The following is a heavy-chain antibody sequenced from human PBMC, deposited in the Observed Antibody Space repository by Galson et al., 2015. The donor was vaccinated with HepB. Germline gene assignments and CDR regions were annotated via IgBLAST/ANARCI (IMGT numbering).Heavy chain of an antibody. J-gene: IGHJ6*02. CDR1: GFAFSTYG. CDR3: ARDKAVRGVSKYGVDV. V-gene: IGHV3-33*08. Sequence: SLRLSCAASGFAFSTYGMHWVRQAPGKGLEWVAIVWFEGNNKYYADSVKGRFTISRDNSKNTLYLQMNSLSAEDTAVYYCARDKAVRGVSKYGVDVWGQGTTVSVSS. D-gene: IGHD3-10*01. CDR2: VWFEGNNK.